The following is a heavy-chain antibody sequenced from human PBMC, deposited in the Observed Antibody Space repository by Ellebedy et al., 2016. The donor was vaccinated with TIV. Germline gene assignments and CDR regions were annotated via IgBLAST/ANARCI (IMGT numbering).Heavy chain of an antibody. CDR2: IIPILGIA. V-gene: IGHV1-69*02. J-gene: IGHJ5*02. CDR1: GGTFSSYP. D-gene: IGHD1-1*01. Sequence: AASVKVSCKASGGTFSSYPISWVRQAHGQGIEWMGRIIPILGIANYAQKFQGRVTITADKSTSIAYMELSSLRSEDTAVYYCAAGNDGGWFDPWGQGTLVTVSS. CDR3: AAGNDGGWFDP.